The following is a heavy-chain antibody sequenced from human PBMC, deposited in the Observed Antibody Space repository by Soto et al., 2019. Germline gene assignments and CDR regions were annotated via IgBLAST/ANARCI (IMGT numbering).Heavy chain of an antibody. D-gene: IGHD4-17*01. CDR1: GFTFSSYS. CDR2: ISSSSSTI. CDR3: ARDVHDYGDYAFDY. Sequence: PGGSLRLSCAASGFTFSSYSMNWVRQAPGKGLEWVSYISSSSSTIYYADSVKGRFTISRDNAKNSLYLQMNSLRDEDTAVYYCARDVHDYGDYAFDYWGQGTLVTVSS. V-gene: IGHV3-48*02. J-gene: IGHJ4*02.